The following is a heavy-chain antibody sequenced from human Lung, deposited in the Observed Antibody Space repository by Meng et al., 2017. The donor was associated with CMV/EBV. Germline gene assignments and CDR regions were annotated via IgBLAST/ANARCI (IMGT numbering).Heavy chain of an antibody. CDR3: AKDNDYDSSGYYFDY. V-gene: IGHV3-43D*04. D-gene: IGHD3-22*01. Sequence: ESXKISXAASGFSFDDYAMHWVRQAPGKGLEWVSLITWDGISTYYADSVKGRFTISRDNSKNFLYLEMHSLRAEDSAFYYCAKDNDYDSSGYYFDYWGQGKXVTGSS. J-gene: IGHJ4*02. CDR2: ITWDGIST. CDR1: GFSFDDYA.